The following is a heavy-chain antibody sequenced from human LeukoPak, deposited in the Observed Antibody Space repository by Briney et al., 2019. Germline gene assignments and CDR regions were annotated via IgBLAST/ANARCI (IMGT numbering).Heavy chain of an antibody. V-gene: IGHV3-23*01. CDR1: GFTFSSYA. CDR2: ISSSGSTT. CDR3: AKDEGTGGYHPLDY. D-gene: IGHD2-8*02. Sequence: PGGSLRLSCAASGFTFSSYAMSWVRQAPGKGLEWVSVISSSGSTTYSADTVKGRFSISRDNSKNTLYLQMNSLRAEDTAVYYCAKDEGTGGYHPLDYWGQGTLVTVSS. J-gene: IGHJ4*02.